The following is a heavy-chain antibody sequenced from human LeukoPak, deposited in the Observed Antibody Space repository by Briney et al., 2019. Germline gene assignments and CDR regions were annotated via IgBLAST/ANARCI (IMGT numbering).Heavy chain of an antibody. D-gene: IGHD6-13*01. CDR3: ASSGSIAAPMDWFDP. V-gene: IGHV4-34*01. CDR1: GGSFSGYY. Sequence: SETLSLTCAVYGGSFSGYYWSWIRQPPGKGLEWIGEINHSGSTNYNPSLKSRVTISVDTSKNQFSLKLGSVTAADTAVYYCASSGSIAAPMDWFDPWGQGTLVTVSS. CDR2: INHSGST. J-gene: IGHJ5*02.